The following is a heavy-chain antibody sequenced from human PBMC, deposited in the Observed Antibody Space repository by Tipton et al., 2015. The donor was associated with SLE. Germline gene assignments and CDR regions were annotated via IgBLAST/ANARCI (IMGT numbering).Heavy chain of an antibody. J-gene: IGHJ3*01. CDR2: INHGGYT. D-gene: IGHD2-21*02. V-gene: IGHV4-34*01. CDR1: PGSVDGYY. CDR3: ARAPYCGADCHPDGFDV. Sequence: TLSLTCAVYPGSVDGYYWSWIRQPPGMGLEWLGEINHGGYTNYNPSLKSRVTILIDRSKNQFSLNLKSVTAADTAVYYCARAPYCGADCHPDGFDVWGQGTMVTVSS.